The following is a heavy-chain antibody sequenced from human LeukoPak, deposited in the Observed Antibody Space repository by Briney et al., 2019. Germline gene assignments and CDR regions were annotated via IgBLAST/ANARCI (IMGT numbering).Heavy chain of an antibody. CDR2: FYTSGST. D-gene: IGHD5-24*01. CDR3: ARRVWRWLQPNFDY. Sequence: SETLSLTCTVSGGSISSGSYYWSWIRQPAGKGLEWIGRFYTSGSTNYNPSLKSRVTISVDTSKNQFSLKLSSVTAADTAVYYCARRVWRWLQPNFDYWGQGTLVTVSS. J-gene: IGHJ4*02. V-gene: IGHV4-61*02. CDR1: GGSISSGSYY.